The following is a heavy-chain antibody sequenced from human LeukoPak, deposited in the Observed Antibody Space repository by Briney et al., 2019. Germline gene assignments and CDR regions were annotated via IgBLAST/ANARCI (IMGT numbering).Heavy chain of an antibody. D-gene: IGHD2-15*01. CDR1: GFTFSSYA. CDR3: GEVYRSGGSCYPGTGAFDI. Sequence: PGGSLRLSCAASGFTFSSYAMSWVRQAPGKGLEWVSGISGGGSTFYADSVKGRFTISRDNSKNTLYLQMNSLRAEDTAVYYCGEVYRSGGSCYPGTGAFDIWGQGTMVTVSS. J-gene: IGHJ3*02. CDR2: ISGGGST. V-gene: IGHV3-23*01.